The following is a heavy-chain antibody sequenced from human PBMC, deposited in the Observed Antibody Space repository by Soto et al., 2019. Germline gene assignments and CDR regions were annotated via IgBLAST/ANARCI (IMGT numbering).Heavy chain of an antibody. J-gene: IGHJ4*02. V-gene: IGHV3-30*18. CDR1: GFTFSSYG. CDR3: AKDRARFLEWLFPTPFDY. Sequence: GGSLRLSCAASGFTFSSYGMHWVRQAXGKGLEWVAVISYDGSNKYYADSVKGRFTISRDNSKNTLYLQMNSLRAEDTAVYYCAKDRARFLEWLFPTPFDYWGQGTLVTVSS. CDR2: ISYDGSNK. D-gene: IGHD3-3*01.